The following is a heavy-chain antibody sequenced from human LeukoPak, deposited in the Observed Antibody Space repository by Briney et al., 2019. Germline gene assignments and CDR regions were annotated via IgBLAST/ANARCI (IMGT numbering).Heavy chain of an antibody. CDR2: ISGSGGST. J-gene: IGHJ4*02. CDR3: AKDGGSTSLGDY. D-gene: IGHD1-26*01. V-gene: IGHV3-23*01. CDR1: GFTFSSYA. Sequence: GGSLKLSCAASGFTFSSYAMSWVRQAPGKGLEWVSAISGSGGSTYYADSVKGRFTISRDNSKNTLYLQMNSLRAEDTAVYYCAKDGGSTSLGDYWGQGTLVTVSS.